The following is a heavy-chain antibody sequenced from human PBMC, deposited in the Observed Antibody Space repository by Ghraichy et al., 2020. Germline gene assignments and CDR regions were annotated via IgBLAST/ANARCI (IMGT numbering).Heavy chain of an antibody. CDR1: GYSFTNYG. Sequence: ASVKVSCKASGYSFTNYGISWVRQAPGQGLEWMGWVSNYNGNTNYAQKLQGRVTMTTDTSTNTAYMELRSLRSDDTAVYYCARDWLNDGYSNYDAPGYFDYWGQGTFVTVSP. CDR2: VSNYNGNT. D-gene: IGHD4-11*01. V-gene: IGHV1-18*01. J-gene: IGHJ4*02. CDR3: ARDWLNDGYSNYDAPGYFDY.